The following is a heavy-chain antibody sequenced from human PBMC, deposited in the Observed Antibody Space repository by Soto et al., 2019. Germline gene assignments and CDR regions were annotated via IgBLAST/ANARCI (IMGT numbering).Heavy chain of an antibody. J-gene: IGHJ4*02. CDR2: LFYTGHT. Sequence: SETLSLTCAVSGHSMSNTDYFWGWIRQTPWSDLQWIGSLFYTGHTYYNPSLLSRVTISADTSKNQFFLRLTSVTAADTAVYYCARTWGSTNDYWGQGALVTVSS. D-gene: IGHD3-16*01. CDR1: GHSMSNTDYF. V-gene: IGHV4-39*07. CDR3: ARTWGSTNDY.